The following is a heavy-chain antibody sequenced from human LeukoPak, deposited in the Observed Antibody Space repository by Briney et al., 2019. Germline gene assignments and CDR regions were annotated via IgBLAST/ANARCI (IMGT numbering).Heavy chain of an antibody. D-gene: IGHD6-6*01. CDR3: ARARIKQLGGYYFDY. Sequence: SETLSLTCTVSGGSISSSSYYWGWIRQPPGKGLEWIGSIYYSGSTYYNPSLKSRVTISVDTSKNQFSLKLSSVTAADTAVYYCARARIKQLGGYYFDYWGQGTLVTVSS. CDR1: GGSISSSSYY. J-gene: IGHJ4*02. V-gene: IGHV4-39*07. CDR2: IYYSGST.